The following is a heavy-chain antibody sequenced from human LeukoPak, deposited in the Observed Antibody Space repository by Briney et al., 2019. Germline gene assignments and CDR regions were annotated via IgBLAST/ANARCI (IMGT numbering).Heavy chain of an antibody. CDR3: ARDGEDYYYYMDV. Sequence: GGSLRLSCAASGFTFSSYCMSWVRQAPGKGLEWVASIKQDGSNIFYVDSVKGRFTISRDNTKNSLYLQMNSLRAEDTAVYYCARDGEDYYYYMDVWGKGTTVTVSS. J-gene: IGHJ6*03. D-gene: IGHD7-27*01. V-gene: IGHV3-7*01. CDR2: IKQDGSNI. CDR1: GFTFSSYC.